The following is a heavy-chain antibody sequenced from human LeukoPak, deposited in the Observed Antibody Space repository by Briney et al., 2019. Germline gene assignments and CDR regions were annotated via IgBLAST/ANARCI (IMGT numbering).Heavy chain of an antibody. CDR3: AKDMYYDSSGYFDY. CDR2: ISSSGSTI. CDR1: GFTFSSYE. J-gene: IGHJ4*02. D-gene: IGHD3-22*01. V-gene: IGHV3-48*03. Sequence: PGGSLRLSCAASGFTFSSYEMNWVRQAPGKGLEWVSYISSSGSTIYYADSVKGRFTISRDTSKNTLYLQMNSPRAEDTAVYYCAKDMYYDSSGYFDYWGQGTLVTVSS.